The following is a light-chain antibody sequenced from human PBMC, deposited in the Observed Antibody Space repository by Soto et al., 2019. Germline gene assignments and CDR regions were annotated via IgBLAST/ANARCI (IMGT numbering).Light chain of an antibody. Sequence: QSALTQPPSASGSLVQSVTIPCTGTSSDVGGYDHVSWYQQHPGKARKLMIYEVTKRPAGVPYRFSDSKSGNAASLTVSWLQAEDKADYFCSSDAGNYNYFFGTRTKVTGL. CDR2: EVT. CDR1: SSDVGGYDH. V-gene: IGLV2-8*01. CDR3: SSDAGNYNYF. J-gene: IGLJ1*01.